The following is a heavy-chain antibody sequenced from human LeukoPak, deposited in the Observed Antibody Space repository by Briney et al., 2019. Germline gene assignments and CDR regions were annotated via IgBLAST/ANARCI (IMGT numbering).Heavy chain of an antibody. V-gene: IGHV3-30*02. CDR2: IRFDGSYK. CDR1: GFTFSSYG. CDR3: AKDLAVAENWFDP. Sequence: GGSLRLSCAASGFTFSSYGMHWVRQAPGKGLEWVAFIRFDGSYKYYADSVKGRFTISRDNSKNTLYLQMNNLRTEDTAVYHCAKDLAVAENWFDPWGQGTLVTVSS. D-gene: IGHD6-19*01. J-gene: IGHJ5*02.